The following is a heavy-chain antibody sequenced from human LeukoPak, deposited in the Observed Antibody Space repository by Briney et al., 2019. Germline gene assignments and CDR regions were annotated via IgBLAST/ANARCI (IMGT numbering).Heavy chain of an antibody. CDR1: GGSISSYY. J-gene: IGHJ6*03. V-gene: IGHV4-4*07. CDR2: IYTSGST. Sequence: SETLSLTCTVSGGSISSYYWSWIRQPAGKGLEWIGRIYTSGSTNYNPSLKSRVTMSVDTSKNQFSLKLSSVTAADTAVYYCARDAGSSGWYSVNYYYYMDVWGKGTTVTISS. D-gene: IGHD6-19*01. CDR3: ARDAGSSGWYSVNYYYYMDV.